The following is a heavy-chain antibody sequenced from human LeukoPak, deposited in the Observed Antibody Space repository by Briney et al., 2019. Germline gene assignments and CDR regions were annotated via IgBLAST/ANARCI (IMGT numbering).Heavy chain of an antibody. CDR2: INHSGST. J-gene: IGHJ4*02. CDR3: ARVGAVAGRRFDY. CDR1: GGPFSGYY. D-gene: IGHD6-19*01. Sequence: SETLSLTCAVYGGPFSGYYWSWIRQPPGKGLEWIGEINHSGSTNYNPSLKSRVTISVDTSKNQFSLKLSFVTAADTAVYYCARVGAVAGRRFDYWGQGTLVTVSS. V-gene: IGHV4-34*01.